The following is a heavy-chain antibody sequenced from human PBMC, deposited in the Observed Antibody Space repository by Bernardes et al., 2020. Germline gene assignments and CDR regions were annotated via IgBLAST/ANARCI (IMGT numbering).Heavy chain of an antibody. CDR1: GFIFSSYG. Sequence: GSTLKVCCASSGFIFSSYGVHWVRRGPGKGLEWVEVISYDGSNKYYADSVKGRFTISRDNSKNTLYLQMNSLRAEDTAVYYCAKGGRYFDWYAIDYWGQGTLVTVSS. V-gene: IGHV3-30*18. J-gene: IGHJ4*02. CDR2: ISYDGSNK. CDR3: AKGGRYFDWYAIDY. D-gene: IGHD3-9*01.